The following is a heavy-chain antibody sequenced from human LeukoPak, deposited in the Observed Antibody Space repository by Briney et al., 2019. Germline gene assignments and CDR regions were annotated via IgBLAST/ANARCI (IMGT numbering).Heavy chain of an antibody. CDR1: AGSISSSSYS. CDR2: IYYSGST. D-gene: IGHD1-26*01. CDR3: ARHRSLRFYSGSYLGPNRGFDY. V-gene: IGHV4-39*01. Sequence: SSETLSLTCTVSAGSISSSSYSWGWIRQPPGKGLEWIGSIYYSGSTYFNPSLKSRVTISVDTSKTQFSLKLTSLTAADTAVYYCARHRSLRFYSGSYLGPNRGFDYWGQGTLVTVSS. J-gene: IGHJ4*02.